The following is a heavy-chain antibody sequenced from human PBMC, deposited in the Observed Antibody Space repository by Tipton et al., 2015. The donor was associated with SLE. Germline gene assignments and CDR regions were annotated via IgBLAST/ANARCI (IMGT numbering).Heavy chain of an antibody. Sequence: QSGPEVKKPGESLKISCQGSAYIFANSWIVWVRQMPGKGLEWMGIIYPSDSDSRYSPSFQGQVTISADQSLSTAYLQWSSLKASATAMYFCARHRSVRGGSAFDIWGQGTMVTVSS. CDR1: AYIFANSW. CDR3: ARHRSVRGGSAFDI. CDR2: IYPSDSDS. V-gene: IGHV5-51*01. J-gene: IGHJ3*02. D-gene: IGHD1-14*01.